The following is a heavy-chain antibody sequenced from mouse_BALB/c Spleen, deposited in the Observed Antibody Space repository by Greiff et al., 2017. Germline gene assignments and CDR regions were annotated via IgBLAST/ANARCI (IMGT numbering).Heavy chain of an antibody. CDR2: ISSGGSYT. D-gene: IGHD2-14*01. Sequence: EVKLVESGGDLVKPGGSLKLSCAASGFTFSSYGMSWVRQTPDKRLEWVATISSGGSYTYYPDSVKGRFTISRDNAKNTLYLQMSSLKSEDTAMYYGARHEGRYDDGAMDYWGQGTSVTVSS. V-gene: IGHV5-6*01. CDR3: ARHEGRYDDGAMDY. J-gene: IGHJ4*01. CDR1: GFTFSSYG.